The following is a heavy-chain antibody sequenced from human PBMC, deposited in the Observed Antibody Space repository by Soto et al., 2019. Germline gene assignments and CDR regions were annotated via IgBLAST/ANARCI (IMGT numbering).Heavy chain of an antibody. Sequence: QVQLVESGGGVVQPGRFLRLSCAASGFTFSSYGMHWVRQAPGKGLEWVAVIWYDGSNKYYADSVKGRFTISRDNSKNTLYLQMNSLRAEDTAVYYCARVRGVVVAPYGMDVWGQGTTVTVSS. J-gene: IGHJ6*02. CDR1: GFTFSSYG. CDR2: IWYDGSNK. V-gene: IGHV3-33*01. CDR3: ARVRGVVVAPYGMDV. D-gene: IGHD2-15*01.